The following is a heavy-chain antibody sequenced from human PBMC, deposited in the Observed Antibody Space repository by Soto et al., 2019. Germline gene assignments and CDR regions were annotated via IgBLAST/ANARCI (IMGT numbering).Heavy chain of an antibody. Sequence: GSLRLSFGASEFTFSTYAMSWVRQAPGKGLEWVSGISGSGGGTYYADSVKGRFTISRDNSKNTVYLQMNSLRAEDTAVYYCAKPHRDVYSTAFFYHWGQGTLVTVSS. CDR2: ISGSGGGT. V-gene: IGHV3-23*01. CDR1: EFTFSTYA. CDR3: AKPHRDVYSTAFFYH. J-gene: IGHJ4*02. D-gene: IGHD4-4*01.